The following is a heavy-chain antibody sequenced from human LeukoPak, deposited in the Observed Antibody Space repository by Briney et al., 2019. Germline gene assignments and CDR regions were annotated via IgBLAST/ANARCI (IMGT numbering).Heavy chain of an antibody. D-gene: IGHD3-10*01. Sequence: GGSLRLSCAASGFTVSSNYMSWVRQAPGKGLEWVSVIYSGGSTYYADSVKGRFTISRDNSKNTLYLQMNSLRAEDTAVYYCARGFGELGVYFDYWGQGTLVTVSS. J-gene: IGHJ4*02. CDR2: IYSGGST. V-gene: IGHV3-53*01. CDR1: GFTVSSNY. CDR3: ARGFGELGVYFDY.